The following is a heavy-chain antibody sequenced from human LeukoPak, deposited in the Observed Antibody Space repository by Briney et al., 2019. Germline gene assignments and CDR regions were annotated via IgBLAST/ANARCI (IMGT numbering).Heavy chain of an antibody. Sequence: PGRSLRLSCAASGFTFSSYGMHWVRQGPGKGLEWVAVIWYDGSNKYYADSVKGRFTISRDNSKNTLYLQMNSLRAEDTAVYYCARDRLYYDSSSGYYYYYYGMDVWGQGTTVTVSS. CDR1: GFTFSSYG. D-gene: IGHD3-22*01. CDR2: IWYDGSNK. V-gene: IGHV3-33*01. J-gene: IGHJ6*02. CDR3: ARDRLYYDSSSGYYYYYYGMDV.